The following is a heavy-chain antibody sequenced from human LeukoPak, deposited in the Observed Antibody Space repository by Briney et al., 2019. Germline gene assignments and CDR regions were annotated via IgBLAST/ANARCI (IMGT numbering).Heavy chain of an antibody. CDR1: GYSFTSYW. CDR2: LNPGDSDI. V-gene: IGHV5-51*01. CDR3: ARSQSSAWYY. J-gene: IGHJ4*02. D-gene: IGHD6-19*01. Sequence: GESLQISCKGSGYSFTSYWIGWVRQMPGKGLEWMGILNPGDSDIRYSPSFQGQVTISADRSISTAYLQWSSLTASDTAIYYCARSQSSAWYYWGQGTLVTVSS.